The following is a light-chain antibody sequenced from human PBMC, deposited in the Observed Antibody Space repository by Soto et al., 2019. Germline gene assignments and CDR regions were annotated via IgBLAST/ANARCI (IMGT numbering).Light chain of an antibody. V-gene: IGLV2-14*01. CDR1: SSDIGGYNF. CDR3: SSFTATNTYVI. J-gene: IGLJ2*01. Sequence: QSVLTQPASVSGSPGQSITISCTGTSSDIGGYNFVSWYQQHPGKAPKLMIYEVTNRPSGVSNRFSASKSGNTASLTISGLQADAAADYSCSSFTATNTYVIFGGGPKLTV. CDR2: EVT.